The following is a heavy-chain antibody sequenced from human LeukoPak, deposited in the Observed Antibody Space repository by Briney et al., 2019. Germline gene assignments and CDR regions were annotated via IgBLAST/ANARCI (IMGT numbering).Heavy chain of an antibody. J-gene: IGHJ3*02. V-gene: IGHV4-59*01. D-gene: IGHD1-26*01. Sequence: SETLSLTCTVSGGSISSYYWSWIRQPPGKGLEWIGYIYYSGSTNYNPSLKSRVTISVDTSKNQFSLKLSSVIAADTAVYYCARARPELDAFDIWGQGTMVTVSS. CDR2: IYYSGST. CDR3: ARARPELDAFDI. CDR1: GGSISSYY.